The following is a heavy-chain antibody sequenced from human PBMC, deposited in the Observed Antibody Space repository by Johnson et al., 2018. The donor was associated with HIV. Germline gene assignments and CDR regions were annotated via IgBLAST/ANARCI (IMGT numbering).Heavy chain of an antibody. CDR2: IKSKTDGGTT. V-gene: IGHV3-15*01. D-gene: IGHD5-18*01. J-gene: IGHJ3*02. Sequence: VQLVESGGGVVQPGRSLRLSCAASGFTFSNAWMSWVRQAPGKGLEWVGRIKSKTDGGTTDYAAPVKGRYTIPRDDSKNTLYLQMHSLKTEDTAVYYCTTDTGYTAMVGDDAFDIWGQGTMVTVSS. CDR1: GFTFSNAW. CDR3: TTDTGYTAMVGDDAFDI.